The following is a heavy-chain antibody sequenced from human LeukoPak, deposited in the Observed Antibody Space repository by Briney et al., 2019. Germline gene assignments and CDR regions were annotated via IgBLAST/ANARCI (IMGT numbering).Heavy chain of an antibody. CDR2: ISGSGGST. Sequence: GGSLRLSCAASGFTFSSYAMSWVRQAPGKGLEWVSAISGSGGSTYYADSVKGRFTISRDNSKNTLYLQMNSLRAEDTAVYYCARDWFPVMITFGMDVWGQGTTVTVSS. V-gene: IGHV3-23*01. CDR3: ARDWFPVMITFGMDV. J-gene: IGHJ6*02. D-gene: IGHD3-16*01. CDR1: GFTFSSYA.